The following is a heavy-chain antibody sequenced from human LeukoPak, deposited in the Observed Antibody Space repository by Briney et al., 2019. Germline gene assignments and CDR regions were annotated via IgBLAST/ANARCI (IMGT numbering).Heavy chain of an antibody. CDR2: INSDGSST. CDR1: GFTFSSHW. V-gene: IGHV3-74*01. J-gene: IGHJ6*02. D-gene: IGHD3-10*01. Sequence: PGGSLRLSCAASGFTFSSHWMHWVRQAPGKGLVWVSRINSDGSSTNYADSVKGRFTISRDNAKNTLYLQMNSLRAEDTAVYYCARGVGSLWFGGVDVWGQGTTVTVSS. CDR3: ARGVGSLWFGGVDV.